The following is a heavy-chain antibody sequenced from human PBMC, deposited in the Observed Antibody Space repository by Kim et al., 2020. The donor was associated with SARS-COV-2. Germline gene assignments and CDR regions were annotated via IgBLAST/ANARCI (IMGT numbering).Heavy chain of an antibody. Sequence: GRSLRLSCTGSGFTFSTHAMHWVRQAPGKGLEWVAIISSDASEDHYADSVKGRFTISRDNSKNTVCLQINTLRVEDTAVYYCAKGCSGGKFCFYLDYWGEAT. D-gene: IGHD2-15*01. V-gene: IGHV3-30*18. CDR3: AKGCSGGKFCFYLDY. CDR2: ISSDASED. J-gene: IGHJ4*02. CDR1: GFTFSTHA.